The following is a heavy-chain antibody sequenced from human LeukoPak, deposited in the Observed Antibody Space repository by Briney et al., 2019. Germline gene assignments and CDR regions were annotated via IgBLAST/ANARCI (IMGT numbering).Heavy chain of an antibody. CDR2: IYYSGST. J-gene: IGHJ4*02. CDR1: GDSTSSDRYY. Sequence: SETLSLTCTVSGDSTSSDRYYGGWVRQPPGKGLEWIGNIYYSGSTYYNPSLKSRVTMSVDTSKNQFFLKLNSVTAADTAVYYCARGRPYSGGYQLDYWGQGTLVTVSA. CDR3: ARGRPYSGGYQLDY. V-gene: IGHV4-39*01. D-gene: IGHD1-26*01.